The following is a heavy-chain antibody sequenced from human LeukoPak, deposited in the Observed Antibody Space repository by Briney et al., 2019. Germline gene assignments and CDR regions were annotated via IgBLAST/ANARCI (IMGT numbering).Heavy chain of an antibody. Sequence: SETLSLTCTVSGGSISSYYWSWIRQPPGKGLEWIGYIYYSGSTNYNPSLESRVTISVDTSKNQFSLKLSSVTAADTAVYYCARDAVGAIDYWGQGTLVTVSS. D-gene: IGHD1-26*01. J-gene: IGHJ4*02. CDR2: IYYSGST. CDR3: ARDAVGAIDY. CDR1: GGSISSYY. V-gene: IGHV4-59*01.